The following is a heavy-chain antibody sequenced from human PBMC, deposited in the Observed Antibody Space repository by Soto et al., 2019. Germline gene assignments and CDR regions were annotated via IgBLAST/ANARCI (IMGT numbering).Heavy chain of an antibody. CDR2: LSAST. CDR1: GFTVSSYA. J-gene: IGHJ4*02. Sequence: EMQLLESGGGLVQAGGSLRLSCAASGFTVSSYALNWVRQAPGKGLEWVSGLSASTYYADSVKGRFTISRDTSKNTLYLQMNSLRAEDTAIYFCAIRMYSTRWYYLDYWGQGTLVTVSS. D-gene: IGHD6-13*01. V-gene: IGHV3-23*01. CDR3: AIRMYSTRWYYLDY.